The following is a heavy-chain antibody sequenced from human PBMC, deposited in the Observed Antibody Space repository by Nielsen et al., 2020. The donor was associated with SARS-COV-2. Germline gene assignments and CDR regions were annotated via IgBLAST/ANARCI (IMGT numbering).Heavy chain of an antibody. V-gene: IGHV3-64D*06. CDR1: GFTFSSYA. CDR2: ISSNGGST. D-gene: IGHD3-3*01. CDR3: ATYYDFWSEIYYYYGMDV. J-gene: IGHJ6*02. Sequence: GESLKISCSASGFTFSSYAMHWVRQAPGKGLEYVSAISSNGGSTYYADSVKGRFTISRDNSKNTLYLQMSSLRAEDTAVYYCATYYDFWSEIYYYYGMDVWGQGTTVTVSS.